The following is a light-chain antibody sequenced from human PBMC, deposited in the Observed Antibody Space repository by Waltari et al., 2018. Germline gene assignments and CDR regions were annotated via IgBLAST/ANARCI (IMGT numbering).Light chain of an antibody. CDR3: QQYGSFPVT. CDR1: QRVISNH. J-gene: IGKJ5*01. Sequence: EIVLTQSPGTLSLSPGETATLSCRASQRVISNHLAWYQHIPGRSPRLLISGASSRAAGIPRSFSGRGSGTDFTLTISSLEPEDFGVYYCQQYGSFPVTFGQVTRLEIK. CDR2: GAS. V-gene: IGKV3-20*01.